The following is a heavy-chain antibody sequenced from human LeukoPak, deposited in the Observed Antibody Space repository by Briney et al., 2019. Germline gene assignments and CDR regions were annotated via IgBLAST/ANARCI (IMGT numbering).Heavy chain of an antibody. Sequence: SDTLSLICTVSSGSLSSNYWSWIRNPPGKGVDWIGYTSYSGTTSYNPSLESRVTMSIGTSKNQFSLTLTSVTDADTPVYYWARWPSTWSFDHWGQGTLVTVSS. CDR1: SGSLSSNY. CDR3: ARWPSTWSFDH. D-gene: IGHD6-13*01. V-gene: IGHV4-59*01. J-gene: IGHJ4*02. CDR2: TSYSGTT.